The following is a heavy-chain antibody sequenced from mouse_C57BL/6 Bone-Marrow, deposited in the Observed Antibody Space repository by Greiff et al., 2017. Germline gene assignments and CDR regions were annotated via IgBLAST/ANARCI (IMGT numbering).Heavy chain of an antibody. D-gene: IGHD1-1*01. CDR2: ISSGSSTI. CDR3: ARRGSSPYYYAMDY. CDR1: GFTFSDYG. V-gene: IGHV5-17*01. J-gene: IGHJ4*01. Sequence: EVNVVESGGGLVKPGGSLKLSCAASGFTFSDYGMHWVRQAPDKGLEWVAYISSGSSTIYYADTVKGRFTISRDNAKNTLFLQMTSLRSEDTAMYYCARRGSSPYYYAMDYCGQGTSVTVSS.